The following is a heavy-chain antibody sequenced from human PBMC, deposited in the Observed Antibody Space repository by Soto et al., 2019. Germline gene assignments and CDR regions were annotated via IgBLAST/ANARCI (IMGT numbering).Heavy chain of an antibody. CDR2: IYYSGST. Sequence: SETLSLTCSVSGGSISSSYHWGWIRQPPGKGLEWIGNIYYSGSTYCNPSLTSRLTISVDTSKNQFSLKLSAVTAADTAVFYCARVKVPSTYYYYGMDVWGQGTTVTVSS. CDR3: ARVKVPSTYYYYGMDV. J-gene: IGHJ6*02. V-gene: IGHV4-39*07. CDR1: GGSISSSYH. D-gene: IGHD2-2*01.